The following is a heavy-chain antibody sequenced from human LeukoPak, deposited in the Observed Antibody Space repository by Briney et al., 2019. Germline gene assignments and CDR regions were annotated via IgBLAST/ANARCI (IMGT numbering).Heavy chain of an antibody. Sequence: ASVKVSCKASGGTFSSYAISWVRQPPGQGLEWMGGIISLFGTANYAQKFQGRVTIPADESTSTAYMELSSLRSEDTAVYYCARSSYYDILTGYYGGTFDYWGQGTLVTVSS. V-gene: IGHV1-69*13. D-gene: IGHD3-9*01. J-gene: IGHJ4*02. CDR1: GGTFSSYA. CDR3: ARSSYYDILTGYYGGTFDY. CDR2: IISLFGTA.